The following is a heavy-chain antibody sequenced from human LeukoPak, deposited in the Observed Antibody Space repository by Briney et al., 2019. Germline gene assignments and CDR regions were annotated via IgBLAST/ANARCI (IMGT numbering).Heavy chain of an antibody. D-gene: IGHD3-22*01. Sequence: SETLSLTCTVSGVSINNYYWSWIRQPPGKGLEYIGYIYYSGSANYNPSLKSRVTISVDPSKNQFSLKLSSVTAAATAVYYCARNGDYYEKSGYYYLFDFWGQGTLVTVSS. CDR2: IYYSGSA. V-gene: IGHV4-59*01. CDR3: ARNGDYYEKSGYYYLFDF. CDR1: GVSINNYY. J-gene: IGHJ4*02.